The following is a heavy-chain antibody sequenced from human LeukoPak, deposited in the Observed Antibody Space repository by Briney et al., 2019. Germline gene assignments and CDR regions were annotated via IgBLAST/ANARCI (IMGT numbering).Heavy chain of an antibody. J-gene: IGHJ4*02. V-gene: IGHV3-21*01. D-gene: IGHD2-21*02. Sequence: ETLSLTCAVYGGSFSGYYWSWIRQAPGKGLEWVSSISSSSSYIYYADSVKGRFTISRDNAKNSLYLQMNSLRAEDTAVYYCARVKESVSGGDHVDYWGQGTLVTVSS. CDR1: GGSFSGYY. CDR2: ISSSSSYI. CDR3: ARVKESVSGGDHVDY.